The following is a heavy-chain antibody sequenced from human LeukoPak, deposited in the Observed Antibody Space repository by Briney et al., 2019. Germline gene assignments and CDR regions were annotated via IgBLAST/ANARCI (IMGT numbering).Heavy chain of an antibody. CDR3: ARVDCSGGSCPPDY. J-gene: IGHJ4*02. CDR1: GGSISSGDYY. Sequence: SQTLSLTCTVSGGSISSGDYYWSWIRQPPGKGLEWIGYIYYSGSTYYNPSLKSRVTISVDTSKNQFSLKLSSVTAADTAVYYCARVDCSGGSCPPDYWGQGTLVTVSS. V-gene: IGHV4-30-4*01. CDR2: IYYSGST. D-gene: IGHD2-15*01.